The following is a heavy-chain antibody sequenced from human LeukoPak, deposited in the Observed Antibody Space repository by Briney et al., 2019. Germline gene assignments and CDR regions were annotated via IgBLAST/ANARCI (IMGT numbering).Heavy chain of an antibody. J-gene: IGHJ4*02. V-gene: IGHV3-64*01. CDR2: ISSNGGST. CDR3: ARSIAVAGRIQLFDY. Sequence: PGGSLRLSCAASGFTFSSYAMRWVRQAPGKGLEYVSAISSNGGSTYYANSVKGRFTISRDNSKNTLYLQMGSLRAEDMAVYYCARSIAVAGRIQLFDYWGQGTLVTVSS. D-gene: IGHD6-19*01. CDR1: GFTFSSYA.